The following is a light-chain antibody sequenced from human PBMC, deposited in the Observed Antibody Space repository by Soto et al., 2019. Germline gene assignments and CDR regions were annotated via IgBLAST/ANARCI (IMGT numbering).Light chain of an antibody. J-gene: IGKJ5*01. CDR2: DAY. CDR3: QQRHMWPMA. V-gene: IGKV3-11*01. CDR1: KSFRGL. Sequence: EVVLTHSPVTLSLSPGETATLSCRASKSFRGLLAWYQQKPGKAPRLLIYDAYNRASGIPPRFSGSGSGTDFTLTISSLEPEDSAVYYCQQRHMWPMAFGQGTRVEIK.